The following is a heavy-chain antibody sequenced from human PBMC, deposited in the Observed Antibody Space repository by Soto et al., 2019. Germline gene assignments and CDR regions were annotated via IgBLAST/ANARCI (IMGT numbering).Heavy chain of an antibody. D-gene: IGHD3-16*01. J-gene: IGHJ6*02. CDR2: ISAYNDYT. V-gene: IGHV1-18*01. CDR1: GYTFIRYG. Sequence: QVRLVQSAAEVKKPGASVKVSCKASGYTFIRYGITWVRQAPGQGLEWMGWISAYNDYTNYAQKLQGRVTMTTDTSTSTVYMELRRLRSDDTAVYYCARGGYYDKVWGKMNYSGLDVWGQGTTVTVSS. CDR3: ARGGYYDKVWGKMNYSGLDV.